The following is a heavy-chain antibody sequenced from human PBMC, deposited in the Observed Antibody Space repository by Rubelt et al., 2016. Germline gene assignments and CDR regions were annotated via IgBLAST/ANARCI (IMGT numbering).Heavy chain of an antibody. D-gene: IGHD1-7*01. V-gene: IGHV4-31*02. J-gene: IGHJ6*02. CDR3: AREGHVNWNYGSYYYYGMDV. CDR2: IYYSGST. Sequence: SWIRQHPGKGLEWIGYIYYSGSTYYNPSLKSRVTISVDTSKNQFSLKLSSVTAADTAVYYCAREGHVNWNYGSYYYYGMDVWGQGTTVTVSS.